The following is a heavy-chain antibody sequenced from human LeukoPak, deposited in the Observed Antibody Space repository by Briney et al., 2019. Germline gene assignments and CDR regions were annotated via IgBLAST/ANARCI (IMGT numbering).Heavy chain of an antibody. J-gene: IGHJ5*02. CDR3: AREYCSSTSCYIGWFDP. CDR1: GFTFSSYA. D-gene: IGHD2-2*02. Sequence: GGSLRLSCAPSGFTFSSYAMSWVRQAPGKGLEWVSAISGSGGRTYYADSVKGRFTISRDNSKNTLYLQMNSLRAEDTAVYYCAREYCSSTSCYIGWFDPWGQGTLVTVSS. V-gene: IGHV3-23*01. CDR2: ISGSGGRT.